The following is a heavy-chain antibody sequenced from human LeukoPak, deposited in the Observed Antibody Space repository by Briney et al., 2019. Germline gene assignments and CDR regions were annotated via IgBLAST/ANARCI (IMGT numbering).Heavy chain of an antibody. V-gene: IGHV4-61*02. CDR1: GGSISSGSYY. D-gene: IGHD3-22*01. Sequence: PSQTLSLTCTVSGGSISSGSYYWSWIRQPAGKGLEWIGRIYTSGSTNYNPSLKSRVTISVDTSKNQFSLKLSSVTAADTAVYYCARDPRYHSSGYGNHDAFDIWGQGTMVTVSS. J-gene: IGHJ3*02. CDR3: ARDPRYHSSGYGNHDAFDI. CDR2: IYTSGST.